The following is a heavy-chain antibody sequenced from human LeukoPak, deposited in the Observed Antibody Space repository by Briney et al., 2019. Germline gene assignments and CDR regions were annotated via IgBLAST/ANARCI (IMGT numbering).Heavy chain of an antibody. J-gene: IGHJ4*02. CDR3: AKESSYYGSGSYYKAFDY. Sequence: PGGSLRLSCAASGFTFSSYAMSWVRQAPGKWLEWVSAISGSASSTYYADSVKGRFTISRDNSKNTLYLQMNSLRAEDTAVYYCAKESSYYGSGSYYKAFDYWGQGTLVTVSS. CDR2: ISGSASST. CDR1: GFTFSSYA. V-gene: IGHV3-23*01. D-gene: IGHD3-10*01.